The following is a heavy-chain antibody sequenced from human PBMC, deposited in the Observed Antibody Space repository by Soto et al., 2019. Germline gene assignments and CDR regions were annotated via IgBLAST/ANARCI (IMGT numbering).Heavy chain of an antibody. D-gene: IGHD3-3*01. CDR1: GFTFSSYG. Sequence: VGSLRLSCAASGFTFSSYGMHWVRQAPGKGLEWVAVISYDGSNKYYADSVKGRFTISRDNSKNTLYLQMNRLRAEDTAVYYCAKERPPRYYDFWSGNYGMDVWGQGTTVTVSS. CDR2: ISYDGSNK. V-gene: IGHV3-30*18. CDR3: AKERPPRYYDFWSGNYGMDV. J-gene: IGHJ6*02.